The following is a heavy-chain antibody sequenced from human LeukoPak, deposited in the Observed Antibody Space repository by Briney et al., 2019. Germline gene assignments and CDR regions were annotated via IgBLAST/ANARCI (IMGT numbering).Heavy chain of an antibody. V-gene: IGHV3-74*01. CDR1: GFTFSSYW. Sequence: GGSLRLSCAASGFTFSSYWMHWVRQAPGKGLVWVSRINSDGSSTSYADSVKGQFTISRDNAKNSLYLQMNSLRAEDTAVYYCAELGITMIGGVWGKGTTVTISS. CDR3: AELGITMIGGV. J-gene: IGHJ6*04. D-gene: IGHD3-10*02. CDR2: INSDGSST.